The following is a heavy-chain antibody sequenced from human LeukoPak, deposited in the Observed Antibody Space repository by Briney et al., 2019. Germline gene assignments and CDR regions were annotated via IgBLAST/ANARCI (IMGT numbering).Heavy chain of an antibody. V-gene: IGHV3-7*03. Sequence: GSLRLSCAASGFTFSSYWMTWIRQAPGKGLEWVAHIKEDATESRSADSVKGRFTISRDNAKNSLYLQMNSLRAEDTALYYCAKSRNYYDSSGYIRYYYYYGMDVWGQGTTVTVSS. D-gene: IGHD3-22*01. CDR1: GFTFSSYW. CDR2: IKEDATES. CDR3: AKSRNYYDSSGYIRYYYYYGMDV. J-gene: IGHJ6*02.